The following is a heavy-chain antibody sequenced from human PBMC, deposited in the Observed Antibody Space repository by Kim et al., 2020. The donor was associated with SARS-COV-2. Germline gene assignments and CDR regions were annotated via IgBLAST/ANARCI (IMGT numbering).Heavy chain of an antibody. CDR1: GFIFSTYS. Sequence: GGSLRLSCAASGFIFSTYSMNWVRQAPGKGLEWASSISSSSSYIYYADSVKGRFTISRDNAKNSLYLQMNSLRAEDTAVYYCAQGGEYSGYDSFDYWGQGTLVTVSS. CDR2: ISSSSSYI. D-gene: IGHD5-12*01. J-gene: IGHJ4*02. CDR3: AQGGEYSGYDSFDY. V-gene: IGHV3-21*01.